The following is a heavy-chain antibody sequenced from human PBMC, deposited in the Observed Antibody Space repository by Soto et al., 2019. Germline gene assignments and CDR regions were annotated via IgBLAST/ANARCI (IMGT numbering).Heavy chain of an antibody. D-gene: IGHD2-2*01. CDR3: ARDPIVVVPAATQKTFDY. J-gene: IGHJ4*02. CDR1: GFNFGNFG. Sequence: LRLSCAASGFNFGNFGMSWVRQAPGKGLQWVSSISSSSSYIYYADSVKGRFTISRDNAKNSLYLQMNSLRAEDTAVYYCARDPIVVVPAATQKTFDYWGQGTLVTVSS. V-gene: IGHV3-21*01. CDR2: ISSSSSYI.